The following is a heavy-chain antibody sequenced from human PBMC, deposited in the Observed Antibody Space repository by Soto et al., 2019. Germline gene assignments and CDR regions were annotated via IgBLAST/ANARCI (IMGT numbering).Heavy chain of an antibody. D-gene: IGHD2-15*01. Sequence: EVQLVESGGGLVQPGGSLRLSCAASGVTVSQNYMSWVRQAPGKGLECVSVIYSGGTTYYADSVKGRFTISRDNSKSTMYLQMDSLSAADTAIYYWARLDLPGYGRGDDLWGQGSLVTVSS. CDR2: IYSGGTT. CDR1: GVTVSQNY. J-gene: IGHJ5*02. V-gene: IGHV3-66*04. CDR3: ARLDLPGYGRGDDL.